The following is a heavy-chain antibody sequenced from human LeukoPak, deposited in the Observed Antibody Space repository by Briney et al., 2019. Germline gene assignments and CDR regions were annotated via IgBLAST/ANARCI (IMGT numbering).Heavy chain of an antibody. Sequence: SETLSLTCAVYGGSFSGYYWSWIRQPPGKGLEWIGEINHSGSTNYNPSLKSRVTISVDTSKNQFSLKLSSVTAADTAVCYCSVGHFDYWGQGTLVTVSS. V-gene: IGHV4-34*01. CDR3: SVGHFDY. D-gene: IGHD1-26*01. CDR2: INHSGST. J-gene: IGHJ4*02. CDR1: GGSFSGYY.